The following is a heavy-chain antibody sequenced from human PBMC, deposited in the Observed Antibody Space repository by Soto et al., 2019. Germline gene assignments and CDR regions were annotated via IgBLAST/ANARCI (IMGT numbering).Heavy chain of an antibody. CDR1: GFTFSSYA. J-gene: IGHJ4*02. V-gene: IGHV3-23*01. Sequence: GGSLRLSCAASGFTFSSYAMSWVRQAPGKGLEWVSAISGSGGSTYYADSVKGRFTISRDNSKNTLYLQMNSLRAEDTAVYYCAKKIGVSGSSRLHNRYFDYWGQGTLVTVSS. D-gene: IGHD6-13*01. CDR3: AKKIGVSGSSRLHNRYFDY. CDR2: ISGSGGST.